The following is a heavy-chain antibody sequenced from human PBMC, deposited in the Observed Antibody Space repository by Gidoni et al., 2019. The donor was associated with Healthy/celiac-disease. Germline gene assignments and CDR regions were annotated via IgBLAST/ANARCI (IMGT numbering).Heavy chain of an antibody. J-gene: IGHJ4*02. Sequence: QVQLVESGGGVVQPGRSLRLSCAASGFTFSSYAMHWVRQAPGKGLEWVAVISYDGSNKYYADSVKGRFTISRDNSKNTLYLQMNSLRAEDTAVYYCAVTDSSGWYGFDYWGQGTLVTVSS. CDR1: GFTFSSYA. CDR2: ISYDGSNK. V-gene: IGHV3-30-3*01. D-gene: IGHD6-19*01. CDR3: AVTDSSGWYGFDY.